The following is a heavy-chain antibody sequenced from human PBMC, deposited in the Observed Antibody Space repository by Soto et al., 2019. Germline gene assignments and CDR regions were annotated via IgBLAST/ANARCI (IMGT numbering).Heavy chain of an antibody. CDR3: ARDLGGSGRLDV. J-gene: IGHJ6*02. CDR2: IYHSGST. V-gene: IGHV4-30-2*01. CDR1: GGSISSGGYS. Sequence: KSSETLSLTCAVSGGSISSGGYSWSWIRQPPGKGLEWIGYIYHSGSTSYNPSLRSRVTISVDRSKNQFSLKLSSVTAADTAVYYCARDLGGSGRLDVWGQGTTVTVSS. D-gene: IGHD3-10*01.